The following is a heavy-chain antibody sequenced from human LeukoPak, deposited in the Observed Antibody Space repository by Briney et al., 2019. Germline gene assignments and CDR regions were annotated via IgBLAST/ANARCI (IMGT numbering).Heavy chain of an antibody. CDR1: GFTSSSYG. D-gene: IGHD2-2*01. CDR3: AKDRRVWYCSSTSCPSGYFDY. J-gene: IGHJ4*02. Sequence: GGSLRLSCAASGFTSSSYGMHWVRQAPGKGLEWVAVISYDGSNKYYADSVKGRFTISRDNSKNTLYLQMNSLRAEDTAVYYCAKDRRVWYCSSTSCPSGYFDYWGQGTLVTVSS. CDR2: ISYDGSNK. V-gene: IGHV3-30*18.